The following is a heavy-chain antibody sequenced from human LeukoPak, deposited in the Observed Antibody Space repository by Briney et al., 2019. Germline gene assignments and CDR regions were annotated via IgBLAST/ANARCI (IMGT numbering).Heavy chain of an antibody. CDR1: GGSISSGGYY. CDR2: IYYSGST. V-gene: IGHV4-31*03. D-gene: IGHD6-13*01. J-gene: IGHJ4*02. Sequence: PSQTLSLTCTVSGGSISSGGYYWSWIRQHPGKGLEWIGYIYYSGSTYYNPSLKSRVTISVDTSKNQFSLKLSSVTAADTAVHYCASAGYSSSWNDDYFDYWGQGTLVTVSS. CDR3: ASAGYSSSWNDDYFDY.